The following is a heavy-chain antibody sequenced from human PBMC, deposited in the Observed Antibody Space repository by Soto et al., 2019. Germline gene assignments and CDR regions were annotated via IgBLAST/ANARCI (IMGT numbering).Heavy chain of an antibody. D-gene: IGHD1-26*01. V-gene: IGHV3-73*01. CDR3: TNFMVGTTPS. CDR2: IRSKANNYAT. CDR1: EFTFSGSA. J-gene: IGHJ5*02. Sequence: PWWSLRLSCAASEFTFSGSAMRWVRQAPGKGLEWVGRIRSKANNYATAYAASVKGRFTISRDDSKNTAYLQMNSLKTEDTAVYYCTNFMVGTTPSWGQGTLVTVSS.